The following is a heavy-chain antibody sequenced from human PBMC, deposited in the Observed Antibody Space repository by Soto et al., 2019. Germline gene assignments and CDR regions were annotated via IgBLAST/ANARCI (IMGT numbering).Heavy chain of an antibody. CDR1: GFTFTSYS. D-gene: IGHD3-16*01. Sequence: GGSLRLSCAASGFTFTSYSMDWVRQAPGQGLEWVSYITSKSTTIKYADSVKGRFTVSRDNAKNSLYLQLNSLRDEDTAVYYCAREMGACSDSSCYPGPYDSWGQGTLVTVSS. J-gene: IGHJ5*02. CDR2: ITSKSTTI. CDR3: AREMGACSDSSCYPGPYDS. V-gene: IGHV3-48*02.